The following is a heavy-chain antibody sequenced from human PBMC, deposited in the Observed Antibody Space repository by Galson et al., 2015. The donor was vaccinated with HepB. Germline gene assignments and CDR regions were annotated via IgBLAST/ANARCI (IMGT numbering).Heavy chain of an antibody. CDR3: AKEYDFWSGYLFHY. J-gene: IGHJ4*02. V-gene: IGHV3-30*18. CDR2: ISYDGSNK. D-gene: IGHD3-3*01. CDR1: GFTFSSYG. Sequence: SLRLSCAASGFTFSSYGMHWVRQAPGKGLEWVAVISYDGSNKYYADSVKGRFTISRDNSKNTLYLQMNSLRAEDTAVYYCAKEYDFWSGYLFHYWGQGTLVTVSS.